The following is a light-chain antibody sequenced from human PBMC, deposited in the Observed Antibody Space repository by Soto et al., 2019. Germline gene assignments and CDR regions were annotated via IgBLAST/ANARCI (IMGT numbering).Light chain of an antibody. Sequence: QSVLTQPASVSGSPGQSITISCAGTDSDVGAYNYVSWYQQHPGKAPKVMVYEVSNRPSGISNRFSGSKSGNTASLTISGLQAEDESDYYCTSYTRSNTVVFGGVPKLTVL. CDR1: DSDVGAYNY. V-gene: IGLV2-14*01. CDR3: TSYTRSNTVV. J-gene: IGLJ3*02. CDR2: EVS.